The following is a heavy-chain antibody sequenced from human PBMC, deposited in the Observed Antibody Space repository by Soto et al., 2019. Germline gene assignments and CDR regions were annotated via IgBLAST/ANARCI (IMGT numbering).Heavy chain of an antibody. Sequence: EVQLVESGGGLVQPGGSLRLSCVASGFTFSNYGMNWVRQAPGKGLEWISYISTTSTTIYQLGSVRGRFSISRDNAKNSLYLQMKSLRAEDTAVYYCARGGAGSSGSYYGSGALDYWGQGTLVTVSS. D-gene: IGHD3-10*01. CDR1: GFTFSNYG. V-gene: IGHV3-48*01. J-gene: IGHJ4*02. CDR2: ISTTSTTI. CDR3: ARGGAGSSGSYYGSGALDY.